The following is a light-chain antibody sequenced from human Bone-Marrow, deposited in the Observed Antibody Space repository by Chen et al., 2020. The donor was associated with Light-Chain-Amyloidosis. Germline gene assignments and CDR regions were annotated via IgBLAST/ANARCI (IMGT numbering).Light chain of an antibody. J-gene: IGLJ2*01. Sequence: SYELTQPHSVSVSPGQTARITCSGDDLPTKYAYWYQQKPGQAPVLVIHRDTERPSGISARFSGSSSGTTATLTISGVQAEDEADYHCQSADSSGTYEVIFGGGTKLTVL. V-gene: IGLV3-25*03. CDR2: RDT. CDR3: QSADSSGTYEVI. CDR1: DLPTKY.